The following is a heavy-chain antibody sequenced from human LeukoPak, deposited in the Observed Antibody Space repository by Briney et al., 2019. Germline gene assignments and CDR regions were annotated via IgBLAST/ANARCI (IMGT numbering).Heavy chain of an antibody. CDR3: AREGYGSGYFQH. D-gene: IGHD3-10*01. CDR1: GDSISSGGYY. J-gene: IGHJ1*01. Sequence: SQTLSLTCTVSGDSISSGGYYWSWVRQHPGKGLEWIGYIFYSGSTYYNPSLKGRVTISVDTSKNQFSLKLSSVTAADTAVYYCAREGYGSGYFQHWGPGTLLTVFS. V-gene: IGHV4-31*03. CDR2: IFYSGST.